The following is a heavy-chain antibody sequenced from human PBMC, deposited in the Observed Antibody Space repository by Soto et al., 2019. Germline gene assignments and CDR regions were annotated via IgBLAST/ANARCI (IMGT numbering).Heavy chain of an antibody. Sequence: ETLSLTCTVSGGSISSSSYYWGWIRQPPGKGLEWIGNVYYGGSTYYNPSLKSRVTISVETSKSQFSLKLSSVTTADTAVYYCAGGDYYHSSGYYFYYYTMDVWGQGTTVTVSS. CDR2: VYYGGST. D-gene: IGHD3-22*01. J-gene: IGHJ6*02. CDR3: AGGDYYHSSGYYFYYYTMDV. CDR1: GGSISSSSYY. V-gene: IGHV4-39*01.